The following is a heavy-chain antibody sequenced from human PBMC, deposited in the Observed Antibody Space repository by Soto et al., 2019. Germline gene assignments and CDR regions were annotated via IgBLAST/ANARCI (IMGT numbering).Heavy chain of an antibody. J-gene: IGHJ6*02. D-gene: IGHD3-10*01. Sequence: SVKVSCKASGFTFTSSAVQWVRQARGQRLEWIGWIVVGSGNTNYAQKFQERVTITRDMSTSTAYMELSSLRSEDTAVYYCAADGXSRVRGVMELYYYGMDVWGQGTTVTVSS. CDR2: IVVGSGNT. CDR1: GFTFTSSA. V-gene: IGHV1-58*01. CDR3: AADGXSRVRGVMELYYYGMDV.